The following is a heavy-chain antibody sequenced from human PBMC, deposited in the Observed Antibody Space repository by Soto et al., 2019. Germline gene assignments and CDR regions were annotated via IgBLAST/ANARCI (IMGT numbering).Heavy chain of an antibody. V-gene: IGHV3-30-3*01. Sequence: QVQLVESGGGVVQPGRSLRLSYAASGFTFSSYAMHWVRQASGKGLEWVAVISYDGSNKYYADSVKGRFTISRDNSKNTLYLQMNSLRAEDTAVYYCAREYDYGDQYGMDAWGQGTTVTVSS. CDR3: AREYDYGDQYGMDA. J-gene: IGHJ6*02. D-gene: IGHD4-17*01. CDR2: ISYDGSNK. CDR1: GFTFSSYA.